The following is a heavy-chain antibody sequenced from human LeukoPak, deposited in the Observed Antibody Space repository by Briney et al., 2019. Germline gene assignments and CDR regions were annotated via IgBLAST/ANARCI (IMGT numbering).Heavy chain of an antibody. CDR2: IYYSGNT. Sequence: PSETLSLTCTVSGGSVSSSSYYWGWIRQPPGKGLEWIGTIYYSGNTYYNPSLKSRVTMSVDTSNNQFSLRLTSVTAADTAMYYCTRDSGTTGEVKFDPWGQGILVTVSS. J-gene: IGHJ5*02. CDR1: GGSVSSSSYY. CDR3: TRDSGTTGEVKFDP. V-gene: IGHV4-39*07. D-gene: IGHD3-10*01.